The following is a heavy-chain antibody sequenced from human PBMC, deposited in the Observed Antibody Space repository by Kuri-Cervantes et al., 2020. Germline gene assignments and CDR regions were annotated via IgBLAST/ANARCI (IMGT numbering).Heavy chain of an antibody. D-gene: IGHD6-19*01. Sequence: GGSLRLSCAASGFTFSSYAMHWVRQAPGKGLEWVAVISYDGSNTYYADSVKGRFTISRDNSKNTLYLQMNSLRAEDTAVYYCARGGGWYSPDYWGQGTLVTVSS. CDR1: GFTFSSYA. V-gene: IGHV3-30-3*01. CDR3: ARGGGWYSPDY. J-gene: IGHJ4*02. CDR2: ISYDGSNT.